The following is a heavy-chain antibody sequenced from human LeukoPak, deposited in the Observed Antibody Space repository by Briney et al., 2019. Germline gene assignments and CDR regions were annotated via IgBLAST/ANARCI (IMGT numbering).Heavy chain of an antibody. CDR2: ITGSGGRT. CDR1: GFTFSSYA. V-gene: IGHV3-23*01. D-gene: IGHD6-6*01. J-gene: IGHJ4*02. CDR3: AKDRWRRSSGGFDY. Sequence: GGSLRLSCAASGFTFSSYAMSWVRQAPGKGLEWVSAITGSGGRTYYADSVKGRFTISRDDSKNTLYLQMNSLRAEDTAVYYCAKDRWRRSSGGFDYWGQGTLVTVSS.